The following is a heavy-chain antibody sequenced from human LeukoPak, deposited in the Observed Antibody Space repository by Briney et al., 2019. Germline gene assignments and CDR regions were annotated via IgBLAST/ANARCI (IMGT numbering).Heavy chain of an antibody. J-gene: IGHJ3*01. D-gene: IGHD4-17*01. V-gene: IGHV3-33*01. Sequence: GGSLRLSCAGSGFTFGGYGMHWFRQTPGKGLEWVAVKGRFTISRDNSNNALYLQMNELRADDTAVYYCARDPNGDYIGAFDFWGQGTMVTVSS. CDR3: ARDPNGDYIGAFDF. CDR1: GFTFGGYG.